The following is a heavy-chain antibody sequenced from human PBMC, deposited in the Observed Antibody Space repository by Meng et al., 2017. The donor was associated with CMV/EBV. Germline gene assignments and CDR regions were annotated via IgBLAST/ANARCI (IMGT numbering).Heavy chain of an antibody. CDR1: GFTFSSYG. Sequence: GGSLRLSCAASGFTFSSYGMHWVRQAPGKGLERVAFIRYDGSNKYYADSVKGRFTISRDNSKNTLYLQMNSLRAEDTAVYYCAKDGPSITIFGVVITSRGDYYYGMDVWGQGTTVTVSS. CDR3: AKDGPSITIFGVVITSRGDYYYGMDV. CDR2: IRYDGSNK. D-gene: IGHD3-3*01. V-gene: IGHV3-30*02. J-gene: IGHJ6*02.